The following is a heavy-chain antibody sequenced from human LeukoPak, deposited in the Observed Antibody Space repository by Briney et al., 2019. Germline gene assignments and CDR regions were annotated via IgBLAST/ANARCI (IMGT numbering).Heavy chain of an antibody. D-gene: IGHD5-24*01. V-gene: IGHV3-53*01. J-gene: IGHJ4*02. CDR2: IYSCGST. CDR1: GFTVSSNY. Sequence: QSGGSLRLSCAASGFTVSSNYMSWVRQAPGKGLEWVSVIYSCGSTYYADSVKGRFTISRDNSKNTLYLQMDSLRVEDTAMYYCARDVRGYNPFDYWGQGTLVTVSS. CDR3: ARDVRGYNPFDY.